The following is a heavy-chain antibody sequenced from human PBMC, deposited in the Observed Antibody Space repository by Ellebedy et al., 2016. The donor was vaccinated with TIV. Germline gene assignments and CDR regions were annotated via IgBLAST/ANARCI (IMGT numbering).Heavy chain of an antibody. CDR2: ISGSGGST. D-gene: IGHD3-22*01. V-gene: IGHV3-23*01. Sequence: PGGSLRLSCAASGFTFSSYAMSWVRQAPGKGLEWVSAISGSGGSTYYADSVKGRFTISRDNSKNTLYLQMNSLRAEDTAVYYCAKDYSDSSGYYSDYWGQGTLVTVSS. CDR1: GFTFSSYA. J-gene: IGHJ4*02. CDR3: AKDYSDSSGYYSDY.